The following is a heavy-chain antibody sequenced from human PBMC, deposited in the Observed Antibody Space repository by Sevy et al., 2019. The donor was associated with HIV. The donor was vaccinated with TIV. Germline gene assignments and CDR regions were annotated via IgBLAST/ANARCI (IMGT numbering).Heavy chain of an antibody. CDR3: AKEYRIAVAGTVAFDI. Sequence: GSLRLSCAASGFTFSSYPMSWVRQAPGKGLEWVSAISGSGFDTYYGDSVKGRFTISRDNSKNTVHLQMNSLRAEDTATYFCAKEYRIAVAGTVAFDIWGQGTMVTVSS. CDR2: ISGSGFDT. D-gene: IGHD6-19*01. CDR1: GFTFSSYP. V-gene: IGHV3-23*01. J-gene: IGHJ3*02.